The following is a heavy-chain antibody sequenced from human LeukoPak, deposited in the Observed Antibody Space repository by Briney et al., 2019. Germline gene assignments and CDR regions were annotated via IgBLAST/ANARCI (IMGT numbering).Heavy chain of an antibody. Sequence: GGSLRLSCAASGFTFSSYSMNWVRQAPGKGLEWVSSISSSSSYIYYADSVKGRFTISRDNAKNSLYLQMNSLRAEDTAVYYCARVSSLGIGFDYWGQGTLVTVSS. V-gene: IGHV3-21*01. CDR3: ARVSSLGIGFDY. CDR2: ISSSSSYI. D-gene: IGHD7-27*01. J-gene: IGHJ4*02. CDR1: GFTFSSYS.